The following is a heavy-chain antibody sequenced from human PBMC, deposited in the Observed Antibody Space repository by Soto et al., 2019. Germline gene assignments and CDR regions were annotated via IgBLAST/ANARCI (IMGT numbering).Heavy chain of an antibody. V-gene: IGHV3-30*18. D-gene: IGHD6-19*01. CDR2: ISYDGSNK. CDR3: AKDPGIGQWLVQY. J-gene: IGHJ4*02. Sequence: GGSLRLSCAASGFTFSNYGMHWVRQAPGKGLEWVAVISYDGSNKYYADSVKGRFTISRDNSKNTLYLQMNSLRAEDTAMYYCAKDPGIGQWLVQYWGQGTLVTVSP. CDR1: GFTFSNYG.